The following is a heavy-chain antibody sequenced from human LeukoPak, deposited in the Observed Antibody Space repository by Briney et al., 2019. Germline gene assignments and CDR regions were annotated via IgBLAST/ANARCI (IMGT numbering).Heavy chain of an antibody. V-gene: IGHV3-48*04. CDR3: ARGVRRLWFGEPTGAFDI. CDR2: ISSSGSTI. J-gene: IGHJ3*02. CDR1: GFSLSSYA. Sequence: GGSLRLSCAASGFSLSSYAMSWVRQAPGKGLEWVACISSSGSTIYYADSVKGRFTISRDNAKNSLYLQMNSLRAEDTAVYYCARGVRRLWFGEPTGAFDIWGQGTMVTVSS. D-gene: IGHD3-10*01.